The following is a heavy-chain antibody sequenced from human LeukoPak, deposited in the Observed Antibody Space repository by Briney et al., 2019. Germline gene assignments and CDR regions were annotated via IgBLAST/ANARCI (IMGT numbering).Heavy chain of an antibody. CDR3: ATGFIGRGGDNWGFDP. D-gene: IGHD1-20*01. J-gene: IGHJ5*02. CDR2: FDPEDGET. V-gene: IGHV1-24*01. Sequence: ASVKVSCKASGGTFSSYAISWVRQAPGQGLEWMGGFDPEDGETIYAQKFQGRVTMTEDTSTDTAYMELSSLRSEDTAVYYCATGFIGRGGDNWGFDPWGQGTLVTVSS. CDR1: GGTFSSYA.